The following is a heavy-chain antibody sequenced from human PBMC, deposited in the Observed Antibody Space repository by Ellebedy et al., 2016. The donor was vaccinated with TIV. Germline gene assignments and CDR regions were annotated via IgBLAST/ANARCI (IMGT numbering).Heavy chain of an antibody. D-gene: IGHD3-22*01. J-gene: IGHJ4*02. CDR3: ARLYYYDSSGYYSGRVGDY. CDR1: GYSFTSYW. V-gene: IGHV5-51*01. Sequence: KVSXXGSGYSFTSYWIGWVRQMPGKGLEWMGIIYPGDSDTRYSPSFQGQVTISADKSISTAYLQWSSLKASDTAMYYCARLYYYDSSGYYSGRVGDYWGQGTLVTVSS. CDR2: IYPGDSDT.